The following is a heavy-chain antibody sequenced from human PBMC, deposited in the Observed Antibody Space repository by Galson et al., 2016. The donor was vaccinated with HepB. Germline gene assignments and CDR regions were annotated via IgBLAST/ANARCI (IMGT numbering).Heavy chain of an antibody. CDR2: IRSKVYGGTP. V-gene: IGHV3-49*03. D-gene: IGHD3-9*01. Sequence: SLRLSCAASGFTFGDYSMSWFRQAPGKGLEWVGFIRSKVYGGTPEYAAFVKGRFSISRDDSKSIAYLQMNSLKTEDTAVYYCTRLTLRYFDMPFFWGQGTLVSVSS. CDR1: GFTFGDYS. J-gene: IGHJ4*02. CDR3: TRLTLRYFDMPFF.